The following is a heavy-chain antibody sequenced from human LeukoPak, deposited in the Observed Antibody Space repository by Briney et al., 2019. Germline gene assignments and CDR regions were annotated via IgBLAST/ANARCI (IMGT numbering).Heavy chain of an antibody. CDR2: IYTSGTT. CDR3: GRQGYTASYYFLDY. J-gene: IGHJ4*01. V-gene: IGHV4-4*07. Sequence: KPSETLSLTCTVSIGSINSYYWGWVRQPAGKGLEWIGRIYTSGTTNYSPSLKSRLSMPVDTSKNQFSLRLRSVTAADTAVYYCGRQGYTASYYFLDYWSHGTVVTVSS. CDR1: IGSINSYY. D-gene: IGHD1-26*01.